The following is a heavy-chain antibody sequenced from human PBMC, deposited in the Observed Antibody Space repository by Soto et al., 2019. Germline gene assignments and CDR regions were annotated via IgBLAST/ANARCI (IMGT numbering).Heavy chain of an antibody. V-gene: IGHV3-23*01. J-gene: IGHJ3*02. D-gene: IGHD3-3*01. CDR1: GFTFSSYA. CDR2: ISGSGGST. Sequence: PGWSLRLSCAASGFTFSSYAMSWVRQAPGKGLEWVSAISGSGGSTYYADSVKGRFTISRDNSKNTLYLQMNSLRAEDTAVYYCAKGVAIFGVISGGSVFAIWGKGTMVPVSS. CDR3: AKGVAIFGVISGGSVFAI.